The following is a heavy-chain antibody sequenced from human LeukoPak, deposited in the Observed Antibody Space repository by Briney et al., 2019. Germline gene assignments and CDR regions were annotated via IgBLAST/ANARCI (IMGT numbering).Heavy chain of an antibody. Sequence: SVKVSCKASGGTFSSYAISWVRQAPGQGLEWMGRIIPILGIANYAQKFQGRVTITADKSTSTAYMELSSLRSEDTAVYYCASGKRYIDYYYYGVDVWGQGTTVTVSS. CDR2: IIPILGIA. J-gene: IGHJ6*02. V-gene: IGHV1-69*04. CDR3: ASGKRYIDYYYYGVDV. CDR1: GGTFSSYA. D-gene: IGHD3-16*02.